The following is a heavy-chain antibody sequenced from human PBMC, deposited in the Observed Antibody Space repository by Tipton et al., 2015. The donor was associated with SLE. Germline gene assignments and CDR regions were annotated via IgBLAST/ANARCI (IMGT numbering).Heavy chain of an antibody. CDR2: IYPGDSDT. CDR1: GYSFTSYW. CDR3: ARRSPYSSSWYYCDY. Sequence: QLVQSGAEVKKPGESLKISCKGSGYSFTSYWIGWVRQMPGKGLEWMGIIYPGDSDTRYSPSFQGQVTISADKSISTAYLQWSSLKASDTAMYYCARRSPYSSSWYYCDYWGQGTLVTVSS. J-gene: IGHJ4*02. D-gene: IGHD6-13*01. V-gene: IGHV5-51*03.